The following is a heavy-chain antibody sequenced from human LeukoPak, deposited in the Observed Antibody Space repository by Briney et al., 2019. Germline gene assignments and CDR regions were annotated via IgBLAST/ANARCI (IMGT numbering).Heavy chain of an antibody. CDR1: GFTFSSYA. V-gene: IGHV3-23*01. D-gene: IGHD2-15*01. Sequence: GGSLRLSCAAAGFTFSSYAMSWVRQAPGKGLEWVSAISGSGGSTYYADSVKGRFTISRDNSKNTLYLQMNSLRAEDTAVYYCAKVSLGYCSGGSCYSFSDYWGQGTLVTVSS. CDR2: ISGSGGST. J-gene: IGHJ4*02. CDR3: AKVSLGYCSGGSCYSFSDY.